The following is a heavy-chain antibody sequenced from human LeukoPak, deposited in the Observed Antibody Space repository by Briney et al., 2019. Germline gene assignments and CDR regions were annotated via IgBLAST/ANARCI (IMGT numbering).Heavy chain of an antibody. Sequence: PGGSLRLSCAASGLTFSNAWMSWVRQVPGKGLEWVGRIKRKSDGGTTDYAAPVKGRFTIPRDDSKNTLYLQMNSLKSEDTAVYYCTTELDVRPNHYWGQGTLVTVSS. CDR3: TTELDVRPNHY. V-gene: IGHV3-15*01. CDR2: IKRKSDGGTT. D-gene: IGHD1-14*01. CDR1: GLTFSNAW. J-gene: IGHJ4*02.